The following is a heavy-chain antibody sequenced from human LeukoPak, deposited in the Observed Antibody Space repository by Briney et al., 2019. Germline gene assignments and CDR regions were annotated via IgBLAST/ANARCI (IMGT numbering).Heavy chain of an antibody. J-gene: IGHJ4*02. V-gene: IGHV3-73*01. CDR1: GFTFSGSA. Sequence: QPGGSLRLSCAASGFTFSGSAMHWVRQASGKGLEWVGRIRSKANSYATAYAASVKGRFTISRDDSKNTAYLQMNSLKTEDTAVYYCTRCYDILTGYDDYWGQGTLVTVSS. CDR3: TRCYDILTGYDDY. D-gene: IGHD3-9*01. CDR2: IRSKANSYAT.